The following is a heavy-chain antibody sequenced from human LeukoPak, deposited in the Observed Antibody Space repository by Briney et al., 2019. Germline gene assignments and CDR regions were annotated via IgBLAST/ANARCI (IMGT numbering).Heavy chain of an antibody. Sequence: SETLSLTCTVSGASISSDDWSWGRQPPGKGVEWIGYVHGVGSTNCYPSLKIRVTISLDTSKNQFSLKLTSVTAADTAVYYCSRAGTGFNIPGAYWGQGTLVTVSS. J-gene: IGHJ4*02. V-gene: IGHV4-59*01. CDR2: VHGVGST. CDR3: SRAGTGFNIPGAY. CDR1: GASISSDD. D-gene: IGHD1-14*01.